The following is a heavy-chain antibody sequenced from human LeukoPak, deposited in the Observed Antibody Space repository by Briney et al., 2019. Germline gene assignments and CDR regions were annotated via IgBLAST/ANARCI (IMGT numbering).Heavy chain of an antibody. CDR1: GFTFSNYW. Sequence: GGSLRLSCVASGFTFSNYWMHWVRQAPGKGLEWVSGINWNGGSTGYADSVKGRFTISRDNAKNSLYLQMNSLRAEDTALYYCARQVYCSSTSCYTKYYYYYMDVWGKGTTVTVSS. CDR2: INWNGGST. V-gene: IGHV3-20*04. CDR3: ARQVYCSSTSCYTKYYYYYMDV. D-gene: IGHD2-2*02. J-gene: IGHJ6*03.